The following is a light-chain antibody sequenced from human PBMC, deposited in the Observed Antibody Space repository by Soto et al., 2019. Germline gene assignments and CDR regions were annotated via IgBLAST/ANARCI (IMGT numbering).Light chain of an antibody. CDR1: QSVSTY. Sequence: EIVLTPSPATLSLSPGERATLSCRASQSVSTYLAWYQQKPGQAPRRLIYDASNRATGIPARFSGSGSGTDFTLTISSLEPEDFAIYYCQQRYNWPPITFGQGTRLEIK. J-gene: IGKJ5*01. CDR3: QQRYNWPPIT. CDR2: DAS. V-gene: IGKV3-11*01.